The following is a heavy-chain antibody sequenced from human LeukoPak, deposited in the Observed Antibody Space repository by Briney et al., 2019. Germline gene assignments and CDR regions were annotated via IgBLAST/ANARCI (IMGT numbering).Heavy chain of an antibody. D-gene: IGHD1-14*01. J-gene: IGHJ4*02. V-gene: IGHV3-23*01. CDR3: ALHRPSVTTPFDY. CDR2: ISAGRDST. CDR1: GFTFGNYT. Sequence: GGSLRLSCAASGFTFGNYTMSWVRQAPGKGLQWVSAISAGRDSTYYGDSVRGRFTISRDNSKNTLYLQMNSLRVEDTAVYHCALHRPSVTTPFDYWGQGTLVTVSS.